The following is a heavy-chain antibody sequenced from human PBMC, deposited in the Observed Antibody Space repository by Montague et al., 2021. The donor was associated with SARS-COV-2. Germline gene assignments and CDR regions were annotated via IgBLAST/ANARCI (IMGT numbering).Heavy chain of an antibody. CDR2: VHYTGST. J-gene: IGHJ4*02. CDR3: ARAQNTCFIANCVNYFEV. V-gene: IGHV4-59*01. Sequence: SETLSLTCEVSGGSISRYYWSWIRQSPGKGLEWIGYVHYTGSTNYNPSLKTRVTLSLDTPKKHCPLKLKSVTAADTAVYYCARAQNTCFIANCVNYFEVWGLGALVTVSS. D-gene: IGHD1-1*01. CDR1: GGSISRYY.